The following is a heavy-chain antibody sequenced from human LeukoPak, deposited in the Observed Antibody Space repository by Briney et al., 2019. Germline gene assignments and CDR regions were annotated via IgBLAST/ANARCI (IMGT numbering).Heavy chain of an antibody. Sequence: PGRSLRLSCAASGFSFTSYGMHWVRQAPGKGLDWVAVVWYDGSNKYYADSVKGRFTISRDNSKNTLYLQMHSLRAEDTAVYYCARDIHRYESYGFFDYWGQGTLVTVSS. CDR2: VWYDGSNK. D-gene: IGHD3-16*02. CDR3: ARDIHRYESYGFFDY. J-gene: IGHJ4*02. CDR1: GFSFTSYG. V-gene: IGHV3-33*01.